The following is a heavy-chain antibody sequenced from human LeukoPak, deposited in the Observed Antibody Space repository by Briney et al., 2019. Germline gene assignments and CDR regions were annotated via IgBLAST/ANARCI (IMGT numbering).Heavy chain of an antibody. D-gene: IGHD3-3*01. CDR2: ISSSSSYI. CDR1: GFTFSSYS. CDR3: ARAGVRFLEWLLTPRPPYFDY. Sequence: GGSLRLSCAASGFTFSSYSMNWVRQAPGKGLEWVSSISSSSSYIYYADSVKGRFTISRDSAKNSLYLQMNSQRAEDTAVYYCARAGVRFLEWLLTPRPPYFDYWGQGTLVTVSS. V-gene: IGHV3-21*01. J-gene: IGHJ4*02.